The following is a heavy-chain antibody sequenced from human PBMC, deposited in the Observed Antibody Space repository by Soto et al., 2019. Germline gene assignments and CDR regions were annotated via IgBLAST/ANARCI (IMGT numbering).Heavy chain of an antibody. CDR2: IYYAGTS. CDR3: ARVYSVNYLGYFDY. D-gene: IGHD6-13*01. V-gene: IGHV4-59*12. J-gene: IGHJ4*02. CDR1: GGSFSPNY. Sequence: SETLSLTCTVSGGSFSPNYWSWIRQPPGKGLECVGYIYYAGTSSYNPTLKSRVTMSVDTSKRQFSLNLSSLTAADTAVYYCARVYSVNYLGYFDYWGQGALVTVSS.